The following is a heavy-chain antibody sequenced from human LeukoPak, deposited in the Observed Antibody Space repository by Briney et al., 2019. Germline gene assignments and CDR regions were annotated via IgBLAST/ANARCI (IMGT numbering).Heavy chain of an antibody. CDR1: GGSISSGGYY. Sequence: SETLSLTCTVSGGSISSGGYYWSWIRQHPGKGLEWIGYIYYSGSTYYNPSLKSRVTISVDTSKNQFSLKLSSVAAADTAVFYCARLQAMTATFDIWGQGTLVTVSS. CDR3: ARLQAMTATFDI. V-gene: IGHV4-31*03. J-gene: IGHJ3*02. CDR2: IYYSGST.